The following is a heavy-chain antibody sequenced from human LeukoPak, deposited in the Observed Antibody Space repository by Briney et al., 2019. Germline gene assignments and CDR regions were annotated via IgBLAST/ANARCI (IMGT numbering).Heavy chain of an antibody. CDR1: GGSISSSDYY. D-gene: IGHD4-23*01. CDR3: ARDRLRWPKIDY. J-gene: IGHJ4*02. Sequence: SETLSLTCTVSGGSISSSDYYWGWIRQPPGKGLEWIGSIYYSVTTYYNPSLKSRVTISVDTSKNQFSLKLSSVTAADTAVYYCARDRLRWPKIDYWGQGILVTVSS. V-gene: IGHV4-39*07. CDR2: IYYSVTT.